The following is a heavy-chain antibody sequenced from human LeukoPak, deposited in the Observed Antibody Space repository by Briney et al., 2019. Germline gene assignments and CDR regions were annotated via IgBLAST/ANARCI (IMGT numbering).Heavy chain of an antibody. J-gene: IGHJ6*03. D-gene: IGHD2-2*02. V-gene: IGHV3-7*01. Sequence: GGSLRLSCAASGCTFSSQWLSWVRQAPGQGLEWVANIKQDGSEKYYVDSVNGRFTISRDNAKNSLYLQMNSLRAEDTAVYYCARDHTHYCSSTSCYIDHYYYYMDVWGKGTTVTVSS. CDR3: ARDHTHYCSSTSCYIDHYYYYMDV. CDR1: GCTFSSQW. CDR2: IKQDGSEK.